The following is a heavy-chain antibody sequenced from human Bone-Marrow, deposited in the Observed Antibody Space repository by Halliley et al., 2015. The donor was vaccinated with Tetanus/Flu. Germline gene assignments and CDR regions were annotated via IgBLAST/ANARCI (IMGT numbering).Heavy chain of an antibody. V-gene: IGHV4-59*01. CDR2: IYYSGST. CDR1: GGSISGYY. D-gene: IGHD5-12*01. Sequence: TLSLTCTVSGGSISGYYWSWIRQPPGKGLEWIGYIYYSGSTNYNPSLESRVTMSLDTSNNQFSLKLTSVTAADTAVYCCASSIVSTSAGNWFDPWGQGTLVTVSS. CDR3: ASSIVSTSAGNWFDP. J-gene: IGHJ5*02.